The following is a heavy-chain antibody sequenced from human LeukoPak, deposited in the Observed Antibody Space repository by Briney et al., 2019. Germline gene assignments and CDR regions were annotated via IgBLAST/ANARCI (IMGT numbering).Heavy chain of an antibody. J-gene: IGHJ4*02. CDR1: GGSFSGYY. CDR3: ARGLQYDY. V-gene: IGHV4-34*01. Sequence: SETLSLTCAVYGGSFSGYYWSWIRQPPGKGLEWIGEINHSGSTNYNPSLKSRVTISVDTSKDQFSLKLSSVTAADTAVYYCARGLQYDYWGQGTLVTVSS. D-gene: IGHD4-4*01. CDR2: INHSGST.